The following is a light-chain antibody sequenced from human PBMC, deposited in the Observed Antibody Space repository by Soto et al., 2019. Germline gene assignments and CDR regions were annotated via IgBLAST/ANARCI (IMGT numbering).Light chain of an antibody. V-gene: IGLV1-40*01. CDR1: SSNIGRGYD. CDR2: GDI. J-gene: IGLJ3*02. CDR3: QTFDSSLTISWV. Sequence: QSVLTQPPSVSGAPGQRVTISCTGSSSNIGRGYDVHWYQQVPGSAPRLLLSGDITRPSGVPDRFSGSRSGTSASLAITGLQAEDEADYYCQTFDSSLTISWVFGGGTQLTVL.